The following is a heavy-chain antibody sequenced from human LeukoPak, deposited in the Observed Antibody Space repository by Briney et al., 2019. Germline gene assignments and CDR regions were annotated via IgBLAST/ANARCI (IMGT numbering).Heavy chain of an antibody. CDR2: IKQDGSEK. D-gene: IGHD2-2*01. CDR3: ARDPHRYCSSTSCYLPEYYFDY. V-gene: IGHV3-7*01. CDR1: GFTLSSYW. Sequence: SGGSLRLSCAASGFTLSSYWMSWVRQAPGKGLEWVANIKQDGSEKYYVDSVKGRFTISRDNAKNSLYLQMNSLRAEDTAVYYCARDPHRYCSSTSCYLPEYYFDYWGQGTLVTVSS. J-gene: IGHJ4*02.